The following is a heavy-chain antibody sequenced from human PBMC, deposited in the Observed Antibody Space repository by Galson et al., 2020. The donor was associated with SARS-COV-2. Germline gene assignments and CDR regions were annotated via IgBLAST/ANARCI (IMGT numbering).Heavy chain of an antibody. CDR1: GGSISSYY. V-gene: IGHV4-59*01. J-gene: IGHJ4*02. Sequence: SETLSLTCSVSGGSISSYYWNWIRQPPGKGLEWNGYISYSGTTNYSPSLKSRVSISQDTSKNQFSLKLSALTAADTAVYYCARRGSEQDFDYWGQGILVTVSS. CDR3: ARRGSEQDFDY. CDR2: ISYSGTT. D-gene: IGHD1-26*01.